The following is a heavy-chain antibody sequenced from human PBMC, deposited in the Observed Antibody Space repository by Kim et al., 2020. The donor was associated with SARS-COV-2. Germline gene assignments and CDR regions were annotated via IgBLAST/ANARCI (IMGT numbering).Heavy chain of an antibody. Sequence: GRSLRLSCAASGFTFDDYAMHWVRQAPGKGLEWVSGISWNIGSIGYADSVKGRFTISRDNAKNSLYLQMNSLRAEDPALYYCAKGPYSSSPEYFDYWGQG. CDR3: AKGPYSSSPEYFDY. V-gene: IGHV3-9*01. J-gene: IGHJ4*02. D-gene: IGHD6-6*01. CDR1: GFTFDDYA. CDR2: ISWNIGSI.